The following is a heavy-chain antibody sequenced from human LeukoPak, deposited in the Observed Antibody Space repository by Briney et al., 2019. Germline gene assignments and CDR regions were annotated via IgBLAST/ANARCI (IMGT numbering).Heavy chain of an antibody. Sequence: SETLSLTCTDSGGSISSYYWSWIRQPPGKGLEWIGEINHSGSTNYNPSLKSRVTISVDTTKNQFSLKLSSVTAADTAVYYCARLPGSSGYRIDYWGQGTLVIVSS. CDR3: ARLPGSSGYRIDY. V-gene: IGHV4-34*01. CDR1: GGSISSYY. J-gene: IGHJ4*02. CDR2: INHSGST. D-gene: IGHD3-22*01.